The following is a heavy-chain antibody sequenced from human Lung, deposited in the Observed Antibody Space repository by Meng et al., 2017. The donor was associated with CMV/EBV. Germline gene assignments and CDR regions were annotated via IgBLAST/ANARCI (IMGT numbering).Heavy chain of an antibody. CDR3: ARQDGETYGSHYYYGMDV. CDR2: IRSKPYSYAT. CDR1: GFTFSGSP. V-gene: IGHV3-73*01. D-gene: IGHD3-10*01. Sequence: GESLKISCAASGFTFSGSPMHWVRQASGKGLEWVGRIRSKPYSYATEYAASVKGRFTISRDDSKNTAFLQMDSLKTEDTAVYYCARQDGETYGSHYYYGMDVWGQGXTVTVSS. J-gene: IGHJ6*02.